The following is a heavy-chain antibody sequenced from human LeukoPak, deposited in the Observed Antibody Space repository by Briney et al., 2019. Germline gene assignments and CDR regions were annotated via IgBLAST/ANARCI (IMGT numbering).Heavy chain of an antibody. J-gene: IGHJ4*02. CDR1: GFTFSSYS. CDR2: ISSSSSTI. V-gene: IGHV3-48*04. CDR3: AKQTGAGPLLELFYLPDPDY. Sequence: PGGSLRLSCAASGFTFSSYSMNWVRQAPGKGLEWVSYISSSSSTIYYADPVKGRFTISRDNAKNSLYLQMNSLRAEDMALYYCAKQTGAGPLLELFYLPDPDYWGQGTLVTVSS. D-gene: IGHD3-3*02.